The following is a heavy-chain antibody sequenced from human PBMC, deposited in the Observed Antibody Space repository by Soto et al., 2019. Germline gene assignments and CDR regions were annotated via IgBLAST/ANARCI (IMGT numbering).Heavy chain of an antibody. CDR1: GGSFSGYY. CDR2: INHSGNT. D-gene: IGHD2-2*01. V-gene: IGHV4-34*01. Sequence: QVQLQQWDAGLLKPSETLSLTCAVYGGSFSGYYWSWIRQPPGKGLEWIGEINHSGNTNYNPSLKSRVTISVDTSKNQFSLKLSSVTAADTAVYYCASVTCSSTSCYHDYWGQGNLVTVSS. J-gene: IGHJ4*02. CDR3: ASVTCSSTSCYHDY.